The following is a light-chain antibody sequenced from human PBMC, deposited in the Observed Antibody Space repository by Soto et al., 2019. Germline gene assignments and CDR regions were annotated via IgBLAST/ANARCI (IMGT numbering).Light chain of an antibody. CDR1: QSVSSY. V-gene: IGKV3-11*01. CDR2: DAS. CDR3: QQRSNWPRAFT. Sequence: EIVLTQSPATLSLSPGERATLSCRASQSVSSYLAWYKQKPGQAPRLLIYDASNRATGIPARFSGSGSGTDFTLTISSLEPEDFAVYYCQQRSNWPRAFTFGPGTKVDIK. J-gene: IGKJ3*01.